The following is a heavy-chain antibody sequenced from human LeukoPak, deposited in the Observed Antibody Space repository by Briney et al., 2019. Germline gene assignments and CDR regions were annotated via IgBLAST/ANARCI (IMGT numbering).Heavy chain of an antibody. CDR1: GFSLSTSGVG. CDR3: AHSSKYGDLLSFYYYYGMDV. V-gene: IGHV2-5*01. CDR2: IYWNDDK. D-gene: IGHD4-17*01. Sequence: ESGPTLVKPTQTLTLTCTFSGFSLSTSGVGVGWIRQPPGKALEWLALIYWNDDKRYSPSLKSRLTTTKDTSKNQVVLTMTNMDPVDTATYYCAHSSKYGDLLSFYYYYGMDVWGQGTTVTVSS. J-gene: IGHJ6*02.